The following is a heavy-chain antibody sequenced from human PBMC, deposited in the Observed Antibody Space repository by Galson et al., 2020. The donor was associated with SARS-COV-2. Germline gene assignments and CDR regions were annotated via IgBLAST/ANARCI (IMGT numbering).Heavy chain of an antibody. CDR1: SSYA. J-gene: IGHJ4*02. Sequence: SSYAMHWVRQAPGKGLEWVAVISYDGSNKYYADSVKGRFTISRDNSKNTLYLQMNSLRAEDTALYYCARASSGSYFTHFDYWGQGTLVTVSS. D-gene: IGHD1-26*01. CDR3: ARASSGSYFTHFDY. V-gene: IGHV3-30-3*01. CDR2: ISYDGSNK.